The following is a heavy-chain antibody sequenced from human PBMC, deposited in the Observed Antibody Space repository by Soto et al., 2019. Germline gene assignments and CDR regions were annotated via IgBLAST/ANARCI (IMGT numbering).Heavy chain of an antibody. CDR1: GFTFSLSA. J-gene: IGHJ4*02. D-gene: IGHD3-9*01. CDR3: AKRPEYDILTGRDY. Sequence: EVQLLESGGGFVQPGESLRLSCAASGFTFSLSAMSWVRQAPGRGLDWVSSLSGGGSTTDYADSVKGRFTISRDNSKNTVHLQMNSLRAADTAVYYCAKRPEYDILTGRDYWGQGALVTVSS. V-gene: IGHV3-23*01. CDR2: LSGGGSTT.